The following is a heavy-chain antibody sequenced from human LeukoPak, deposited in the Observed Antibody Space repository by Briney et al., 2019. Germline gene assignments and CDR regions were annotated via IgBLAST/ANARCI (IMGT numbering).Heavy chain of an antibody. D-gene: IGHD3-10*01. J-gene: IGHJ5*02. CDR2: IYYSGST. Sequence: SETLSLTCTVSGGSVSSGSYYWSWIRQPPGKGLEWIGYIYYSGSTNYNPSLKSRVTISVDTSKNQFSLKLSSVTAADTAVYYCARKVSALRFDPWGQGTLVTISS. CDR3: ARKVSALRFDP. V-gene: IGHV4-61*01. CDR1: GGSVSSGSYY.